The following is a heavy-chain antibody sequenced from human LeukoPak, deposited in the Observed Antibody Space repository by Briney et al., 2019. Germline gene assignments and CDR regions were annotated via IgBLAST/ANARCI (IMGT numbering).Heavy chain of an antibody. CDR3: ARGQYGDYEYYYYMDV. J-gene: IGHJ6*03. Sequence: PSETLSLTCTVSGGSISSYYWSWIRQPPGKGLEWIGYIYYSGSTNYNPSLKSRVTISVDTSKNQFALKLSSVTAADTAVYYCARGQYGDYEYYYYMDVWGKGTTVTVSS. V-gene: IGHV4-59*01. CDR2: IYYSGST. CDR1: GGSISSYY. D-gene: IGHD4-17*01.